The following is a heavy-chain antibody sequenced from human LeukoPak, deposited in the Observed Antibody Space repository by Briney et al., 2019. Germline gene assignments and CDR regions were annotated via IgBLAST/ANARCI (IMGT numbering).Heavy chain of an antibody. Sequence: ASVKVSCKASGCTFTAYYMHWVRQAPGQGLEWMGWINPNSGGTNYAQKFQSRVTMTRDTSISTAYMELSRLRSDDTAVYYCARGALLLWFGESNDYWGQGTLVTVSS. V-gene: IGHV1-2*02. CDR3: ARGALLLWFGESNDY. D-gene: IGHD3-10*01. J-gene: IGHJ4*02. CDR2: INPNSGGT. CDR1: GCTFTAYY.